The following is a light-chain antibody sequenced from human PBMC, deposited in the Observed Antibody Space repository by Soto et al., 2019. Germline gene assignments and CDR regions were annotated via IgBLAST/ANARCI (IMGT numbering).Light chain of an antibody. CDR2: DSS. CDR3: QQRNTWPPPT. V-gene: IGKV3-11*01. CDR1: QSISNS. J-gene: IGKJ4*01. Sequence: EIVLTQSPVTLSLSPGERATLSCRASQSISNSLAWYQEKPGQAPRLLIYDSSNRATGIPPRFSGSGSATDFTLTISSLEPEDFAVYYCQQRNTWPPPTVGGGTRVEI.